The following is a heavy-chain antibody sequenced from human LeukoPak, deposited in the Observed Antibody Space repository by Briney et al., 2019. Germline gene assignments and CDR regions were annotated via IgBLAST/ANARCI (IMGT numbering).Heavy chain of an antibody. CDR1: GFTFSSYS. Sequence: PGGSLRLSCAASGFTFSSYSMNWVRQAPGKGLEWVSSISSSSSYIYYADSVRGRFTISRDNAKNSLYLQMNSLRAEDTAVYYCARDEFNYYGSGSYYNFDYWGQGTLVTVSS. J-gene: IGHJ4*02. CDR2: ISSSSSYI. D-gene: IGHD3-10*01. V-gene: IGHV3-21*01. CDR3: ARDEFNYYGSGSYYNFDY.